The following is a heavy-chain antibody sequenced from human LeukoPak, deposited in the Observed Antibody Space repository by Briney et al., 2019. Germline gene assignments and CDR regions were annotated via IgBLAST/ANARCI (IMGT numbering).Heavy chain of an antibody. CDR2: IYYSGST. CDR1: GGSISSSSYY. J-gene: IGHJ4*02. V-gene: IGHV4-39*07. Sequence: SETLSLTCTVSGGSISSSSYYWGWIRQPPGKGLEWIGSIYYSGSTYYNPSLKSRVTTSVDTSKNQFSLKLSSVTAADTAVYYCAREGTRIVATGGGIGYWGQGTLVTVSS. CDR3: AREGTRIVATGGGIGY. D-gene: IGHD5-12*01.